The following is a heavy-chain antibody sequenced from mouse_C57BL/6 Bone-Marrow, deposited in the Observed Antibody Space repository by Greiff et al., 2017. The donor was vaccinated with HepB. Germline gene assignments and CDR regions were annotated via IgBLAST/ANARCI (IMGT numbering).Heavy chain of an antibody. CDR1: GFNIKDDY. Sequence: EVKLMESGAELVRPGASVKLSCTASGFNIKDDYMHWVKQRPEQGLAWIGWIDPENGDTVDASKLQGMAIITADTSSNTAYLQLSSLSSEDTAVLYCTTVGGSYFDYWGTGTTVTVSS. V-gene: IGHV14-4*01. CDR3: TTVGGSYFDY. J-gene: IGHJ1*03. D-gene: IGHD2-13*01. CDR2: IDPENGDT.